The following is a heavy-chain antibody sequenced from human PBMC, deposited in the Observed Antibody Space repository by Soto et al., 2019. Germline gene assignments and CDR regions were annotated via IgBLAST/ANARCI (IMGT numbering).Heavy chain of an antibody. CDR3: ARDLKQLVPSIGYYGMDV. CDR1: GGTFSSYA. Sequence: ASVKVSCKASGGTFSSYAISWVRQAPGQGLEWMGGIIPIFGTANYAQKFQGRVTITADKSTSTAYMELSSLRSEDTAVYYCARDLKQLVPSIGYYGMDVWGQGTTVTVSS. V-gene: IGHV1-69*06. D-gene: IGHD6-13*01. CDR2: IIPIFGTA. J-gene: IGHJ6*02.